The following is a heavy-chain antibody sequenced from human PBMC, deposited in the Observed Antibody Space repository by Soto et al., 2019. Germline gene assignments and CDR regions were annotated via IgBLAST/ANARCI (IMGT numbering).Heavy chain of an antibody. V-gene: IGHV1-2*04. D-gene: IGHD6-19*01. CDR3: ARARVRQWLAFDY. CDR2: INPNSGGT. Sequence: ASVKVSCKASGYTFTGYYMHWVRQAPGQGLEWMGWINPNSGGTNYAQKFQGWVTMTRDTPISTAYMELSRLRSDDTAVYYCARARVRQWLAFDYWGQGTLVTAPQ. J-gene: IGHJ4*02. CDR1: GYTFTGYY.